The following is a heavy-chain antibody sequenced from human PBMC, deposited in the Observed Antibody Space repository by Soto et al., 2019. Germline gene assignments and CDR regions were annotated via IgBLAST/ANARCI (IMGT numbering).Heavy chain of an antibody. CDR2: ISYDGSNK. CDR3: AEDMLDELRFLEWLLSPYYYYYGMDV. Sequence: GGSLRLSCAASGGTCSSYGMRWVRQATGKGLEWVAVISYDGSNKYYADSVKGRFTISRDNSKNTLYLQMNSLGAEDTAVYYCAEDMLDELRFLEWLLSPYYYYYGMDVWGQGTTVTVSS. CDR1: GGTCSSYG. J-gene: IGHJ6*02. V-gene: IGHV3-30*18. D-gene: IGHD3-3*01.